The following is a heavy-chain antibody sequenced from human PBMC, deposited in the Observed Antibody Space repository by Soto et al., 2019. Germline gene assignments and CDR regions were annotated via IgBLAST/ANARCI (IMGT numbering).Heavy chain of an antibody. V-gene: IGHV3-23*01. D-gene: IGHD6-19*01. Sequence: EVQLLESGGGLVQPGGSLRLSCAASGFTFSSYAMRWVRQAPGKGLEWASAISGSGGTTYYADSVKGRFTFSRDNSKNTLYLQMNSLRAEDTAVYYCAKTANGWFSAFDIWGQGTMVTVSS. CDR1: GFTFSSYA. CDR2: ISGSGGTT. CDR3: AKTANGWFSAFDI. J-gene: IGHJ3*02.